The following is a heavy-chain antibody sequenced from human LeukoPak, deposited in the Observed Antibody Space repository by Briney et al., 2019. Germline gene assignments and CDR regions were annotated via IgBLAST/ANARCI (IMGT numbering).Heavy chain of an antibody. D-gene: IGHD6-6*01. Sequence: SETLSLTCTVSGGSISSSSYYWGWIRQPPGKGLEWIGSIYYSGSTYYNPSLKSRVTISVDTSKNQFSLKLSSVTAADTAVYYCARGQLVAPNWFDPWGQGTLVTVSS. CDR3: ARGQLVAPNWFDP. CDR1: GGSISSSSYY. V-gene: IGHV4-39*01. J-gene: IGHJ5*02. CDR2: IYYSGST.